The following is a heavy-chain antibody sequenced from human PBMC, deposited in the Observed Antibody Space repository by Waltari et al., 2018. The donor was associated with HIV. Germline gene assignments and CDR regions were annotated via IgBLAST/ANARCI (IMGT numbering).Heavy chain of an antibody. CDR1: GYTFPGHY. Sequence: QVHLVQSGAEVNKPCASVKLYCKAFGYTFPGHYMHWVRQAPGQGLEWMGWINPNSGGTNYAQKFQGRVTMTRETSISTAHMELSRLRSDDTAVYYCARADYYGSGSQDYWGQGTLVTVSS. V-gene: IGHV1-2*02. CDR2: INPNSGGT. J-gene: IGHJ4*02. D-gene: IGHD3-10*01. CDR3: ARADYYGSGSQDY.